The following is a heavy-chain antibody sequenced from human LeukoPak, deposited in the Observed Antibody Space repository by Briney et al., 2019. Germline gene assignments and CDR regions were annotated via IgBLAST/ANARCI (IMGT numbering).Heavy chain of an antibody. J-gene: IGHJ3*02. CDR1: GYTFTGYY. CDR2: INPNSGGT. V-gene: IGHV1-2*02. Sequence: RAPVKVSCKASGYTFTGYYMHWVRQAPGQGLEWMGWINPNSGGTNYAQKFQGRVTMTRDTSISTAYMELSRLRSDDTAVYYCARNEVPNDAFDIWGQGTMVTVSS. CDR3: ARNEVPNDAFDI. D-gene: IGHD2-2*01.